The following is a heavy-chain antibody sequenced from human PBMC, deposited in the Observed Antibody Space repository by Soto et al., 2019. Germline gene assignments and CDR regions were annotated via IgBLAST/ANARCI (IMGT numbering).Heavy chain of an antibody. CDR2: SRNKANSYTT. D-gene: IGHD6-19*01. Sequence: PGGSLRLSCAASGFTFSDHYMDWVRQAPGKGLEWVGRSRNKANSYTTENAASVKGRFTISRDDSKNSLYLQMNSLKSEDTAVYYCARVASGWNGFDDWGQGTLVTVSS. J-gene: IGHJ4*02. V-gene: IGHV3-72*01. CDR1: GFTFSDHY. CDR3: ARVASGWNGFDD.